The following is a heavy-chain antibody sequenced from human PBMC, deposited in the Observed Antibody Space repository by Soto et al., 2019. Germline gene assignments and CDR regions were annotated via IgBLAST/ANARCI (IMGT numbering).Heavy chain of an antibody. Sequence: QVHLVQSGAEVKKPGASVKVSCKGSGYTLTSYGITWVRQAPGQGLEWMGWISAHNGNTDYAQKLQGRVTVTRDTSTSTAYMELRSLRSDDTAVFYCARGRCGDYWGQGALVTFSS. CDR3: ARGRCGDY. J-gene: IGHJ4*02. CDR2: ISAHNGNT. V-gene: IGHV1-18*01. CDR1: GYTLTSYG.